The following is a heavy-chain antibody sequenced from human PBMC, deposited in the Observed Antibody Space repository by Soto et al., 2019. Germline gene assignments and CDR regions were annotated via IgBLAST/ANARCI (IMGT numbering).Heavy chain of an antibody. D-gene: IGHD2-8*01. J-gene: IGHJ4*02. CDR1: GYTLRNYA. CDR2: IDPGSGRA. V-gene: IGHV1-3*01. Sequence: QVQLVQSGAEVKKPGASVRVSCKPSGYTLRNYAIHWVRQAAGQSLEGLALIDPGSGRATYSQEVQGRIFVTRDNSATTAYMDLTSLTTEDKAVYCCTRDLNGGNPCDYWGQGALVIVSS. CDR3: TRDLNGGNPCDY.